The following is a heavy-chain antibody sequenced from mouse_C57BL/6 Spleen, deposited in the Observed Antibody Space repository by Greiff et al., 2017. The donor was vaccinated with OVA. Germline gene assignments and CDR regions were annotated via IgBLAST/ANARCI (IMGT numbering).Heavy chain of an antibody. CDR1: GFSLTSYA. J-gene: IGHJ4*01. CDR3: ARNSLTAQATYAMDY. CDR2: IWTGGGT. D-gene: IGHD3-2*02. Sequence: VQLKESGPGLVAPSQSLSITCTVSGFSLTSYAISWVRQPPGTGLEWLGVIWTGGGTNYNSALKSRLSISKDNSKSQVFLKMNSLQTDDTARYYCARNSLTAQATYAMDYWGQGTSVTVSS. V-gene: IGHV2-9-1*01.